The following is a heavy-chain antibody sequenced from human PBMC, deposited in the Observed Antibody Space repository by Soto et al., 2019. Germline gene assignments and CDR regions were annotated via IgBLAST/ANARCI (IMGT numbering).Heavy chain of an antibody. D-gene: IGHD3-16*01. CDR3: ARQSGTFGDY. J-gene: IGHJ4*02. Sequence: SETLSLTFTVSGGSISSSSYYWGWIRQPPGKGLEWIGSIYYSGSTYYNPSLKSRVTISVDTSKNQFSLKLSSVTAADTAVYYCARQSGTFGDYWGQGTLVTVSS. CDR2: IYYSGST. V-gene: IGHV4-39*01. CDR1: GGSISSSSYY.